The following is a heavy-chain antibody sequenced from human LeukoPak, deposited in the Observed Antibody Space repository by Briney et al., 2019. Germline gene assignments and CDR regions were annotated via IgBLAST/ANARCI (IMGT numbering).Heavy chain of an antibody. J-gene: IGHJ4*02. V-gene: IGHV4-59*01. Sequence: SETLSLTCTVSGGSISSYYWSWLRQPPGKGLEWIGYIYYSGSTNYNPSLKSRVTISVDTSKNQFSLKLSSVTAADTAVYYCARDYRDGYNSFFDYWGQGTLVTVSS. CDR2: IYYSGST. D-gene: IGHD5-24*01. CDR1: GGSISSYY. CDR3: ARDYRDGYNSFFDY.